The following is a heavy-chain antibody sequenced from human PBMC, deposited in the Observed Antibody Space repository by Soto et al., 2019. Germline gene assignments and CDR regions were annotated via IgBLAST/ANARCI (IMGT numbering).Heavy chain of an antibody. CDR3: VRATAARQRDYSYHYYLHI. D-gene: IGHD6-6*01. CDR2: INPNGGST. CDR1: GYTFINYY. V-gene: IGHV1-46*03. Sequence: QVQLVQSGAEVKKPGASVKVSCKASGYTFINYYIHWVRQAPGQGLEWMGVINPNGGSTVYAHKFQGRVTLTRDTTMSTVYVKLSSLRSDDTAVYFCVRATAARQRDYSYHYYLHIWGKGTTVTVSS. J-gene: IGHJ6*03.